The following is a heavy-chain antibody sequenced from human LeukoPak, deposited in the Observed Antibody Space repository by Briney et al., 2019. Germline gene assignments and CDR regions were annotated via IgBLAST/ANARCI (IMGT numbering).Heavy chain of an antibody. D-gene: IGHD6-13*01. CDR2: ISYDGSNK. V-gene: IGHV3-30*03. CDR1: GFTFSSYG. J-gene: IGHJ4*02. Sequence: GGSLRLSCAASGFTFSSYGMHWVRQAPGKGLEWVAVISYDGSNKYYADSVKGRFTISRDNSKSTLFLQINSLETEDTAVYYCARGWDHSRSWTYFDHWGQGTLVTVSS. CDR3: ARGWDHSRSWTYFDH.